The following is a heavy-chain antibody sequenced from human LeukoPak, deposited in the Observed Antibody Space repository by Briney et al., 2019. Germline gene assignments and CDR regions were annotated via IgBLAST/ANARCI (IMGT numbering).Heavy chain of an antibody. V-gene: IGHV4-59*01. Sequence: SETLSLTCTVSGGSISSYYWSWIRQPPGKGLEWIGYIYYSGSTNYNPSLKSRVTISVDTSKNQFSLKLSSVTAADTAVYYCATEKGTELGIFLTWGQGTLATVSS. CDR1: GGSISSYY. J-gene: IGHJ5*02. D-gene: IGHD7-27*01. CDR3: ATEKGTELGIFLT. CDR2: IYYSGST.